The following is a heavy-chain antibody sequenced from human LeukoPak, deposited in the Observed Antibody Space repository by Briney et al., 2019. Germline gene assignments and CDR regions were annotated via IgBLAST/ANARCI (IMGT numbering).Heavy chain of an antibody. J-gene: IGHJ4*02. CDR2: ISYDGSNK. CDR3: ARSRVTMIVVFDY. V-gene: IGHV3-30-3*01. Sequence: PGRSLRLSCAASGFTFSSYAMHWVRQAPGKGLEWVAVISYDGSNKYYADSVKGRFTISRDNSKNTLYLQMNSLRAEDTAVYYCARSRVTMIVVFDYWGQGTLVTVSS. CDR1: GFTFSSYA. D-gene: IGHD3-22*01.